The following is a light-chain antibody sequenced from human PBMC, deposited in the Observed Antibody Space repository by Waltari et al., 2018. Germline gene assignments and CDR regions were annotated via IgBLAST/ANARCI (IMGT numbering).Light chain of an antibody. J-gene: IGLJ2*01. CDR2: DVS. V-gene: IGLV2-14*03. CDR3: SSYTSRGTLV. CDR1: SNAIGSYNY. Sequence: HSALTQPASVSGSPVQSITISCSGPSNAIGSYNYISWSHQHPARAPKLMIYDVSDPLSGLSDRVFGDKSGNTASLSISGLQAEDEADDYCSSYTSRGTLVFGGGTKLTVL.